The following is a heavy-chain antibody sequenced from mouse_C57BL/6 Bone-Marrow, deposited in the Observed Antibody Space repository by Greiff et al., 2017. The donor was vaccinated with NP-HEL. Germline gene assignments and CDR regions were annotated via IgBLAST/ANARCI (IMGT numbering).Heavy chain of an antibody. Sequence: EVKVVESGPGLAKPSQTLSLTCSVTGYSITSDYWNWIRKFPGNKLEYMGYISYSGSTYYNPSLKSRISITRDTSKNQYYLQLNSVTTEDTATYYCARSVYYGNYDYAMDYWGQGTSVTVSS. CDR3: ARSVYYGNYDYAMDY. J-gene: IGHJ4*01. D-gene: IGHD2-1*01. V-gene: IGHV3-8*01. CDR2: ISYSGST. CDR1: GYSITSDY.